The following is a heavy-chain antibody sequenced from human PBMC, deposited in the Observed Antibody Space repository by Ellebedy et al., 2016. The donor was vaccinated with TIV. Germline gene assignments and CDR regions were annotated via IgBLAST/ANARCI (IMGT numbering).Heavy chain of an antibody. D-gene: IGHD2/OR15-2a*01. Sequence: PGGSLRLSCAASGFSFGVYGMVWVRQATGKGLGWVANIKQDGSEQNYVDSVKGRFTISRDNAKNSLYLQMNSLRAEDTAVYYCASLRVRNNYLDHWGQGTLVTVSS. J-gene: IGHJ4*02. V-gene: IGHV3-7*01. CDR2: IKQDGSEQ. CDR1: GFSFGVYG. CDR3: ASLRVRNNYLDH.